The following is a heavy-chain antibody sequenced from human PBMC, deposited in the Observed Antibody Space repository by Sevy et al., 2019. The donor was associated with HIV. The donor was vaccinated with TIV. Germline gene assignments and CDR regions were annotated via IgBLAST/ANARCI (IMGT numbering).Heavy chain of an antibody. Sequence: ASVKVSCKASGHTFSGNYIQWVRQAPGQGLEWLGWINSNSGAISYAQKFQDRVTMTRDTSTTTAYMELSRLRSDDTAGYYCATEYSYDYWGQGTLVTVSS. J-gene: IGHJ4*02. CDR1: GHTFSGNY. CDR3: ATEYSYDY. D-gene: IGHD5-12*01. V-gene: IGHV1-2*02. CDR2: INSNSGAI.